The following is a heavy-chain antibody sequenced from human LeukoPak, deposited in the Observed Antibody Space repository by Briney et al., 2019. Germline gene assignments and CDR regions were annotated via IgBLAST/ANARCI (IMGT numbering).Heavy chain of an antibody. CDR3: AVERYSENCCWFDP. J-gene: IGHJ5*02. D-gene: IGHD5-18*01. CDR1: GFTFSTST. CDR2: IGVGSGST. Sequence: SVKVSCKASGFTFSTSTIQWVRQARGQRLEWIGWIGVGSGSTAYAQGFQDRVTITRDMSTTTAYLELSSLRSEDTAVYYCAVERYSENCCWFDPWGQGTLVTVSS. V-gene: IGHV1-58*02.